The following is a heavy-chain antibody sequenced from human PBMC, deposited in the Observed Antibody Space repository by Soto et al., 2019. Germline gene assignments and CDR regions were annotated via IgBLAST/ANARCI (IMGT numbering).Heavy chain of an antibody. V-gene: IGHV3-21*01. CDR3: ARAILRVGGMDV. J-gene: IGHJ6*02. CDR2: ISSSSSYI. D-gene: IGHD3-3*01. Sequence: EVQLVESGGGLVKPGGSLRLSCAASGFTFSSYSMNWVRQAPGKGLEWVSSISSSSSYIYYADSVKGRFTISRDNAKNSLYLQMNSLRAEDTAVYYCARAILRVGGMDVWGQGTTVTVSS. CDR1: GFTFSSYS.